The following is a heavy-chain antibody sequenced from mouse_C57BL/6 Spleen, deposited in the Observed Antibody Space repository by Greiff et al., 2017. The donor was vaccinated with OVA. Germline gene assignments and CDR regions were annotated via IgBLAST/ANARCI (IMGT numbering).Heavy chain of an antibody. CDR2: ISSGGSYT. CDR1: GFTFSSYG. CDR3: ARPAGSYYFDY. J-gene: IGHJ2*01. Sequence: DVKLVESGGDLVKPGGSLKLSCAASGFTFSSYGMSWVRQTPDKRLEWVATISSGGSYTYYPDSVKGRFTISRDNAKNTLYLQMSSLKSEDTAMYYCARPAGSYYFDYWGQGTTLTVSS. V-gene: IGHV5-6*02. D-gene: IGHD1-2*01.